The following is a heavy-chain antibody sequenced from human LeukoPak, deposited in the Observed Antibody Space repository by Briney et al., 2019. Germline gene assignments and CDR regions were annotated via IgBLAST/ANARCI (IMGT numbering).Heavy chain of an antibody. J-gene: IGHJ3*02. CDR3: ARDSNGAFDI. Sequence: PGGSLRLSCAASGFTFSSYSMNWVRQAPGRGLEWVSYISSSSSTIYYADSVKGRFTVSRDNAKNSLYLQMNSLRAEDTAVYYCARDSNGAFDIWGQGTMVTVSS. D-gene: IGHD1-1*01. CDR2: ISSSSSTI. CDR1: GFTFSSYS. V-gene: IGHV3-48*01.